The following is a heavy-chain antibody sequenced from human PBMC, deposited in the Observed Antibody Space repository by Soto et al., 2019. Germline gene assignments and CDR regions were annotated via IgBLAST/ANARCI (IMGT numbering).Heavy chain of an antibody. J-gene: IGHJ6*02. Sequence: GGSLRLSCAASGFTFSSYAMSWVRQAPGKGLEWVSAISGSGGSTYYADSVKGRFTISRDNSKNTLYLQMNSLRAEDTAVYYCANRPRTKVVPAPVGMDVWGQGTTVTVSS. CDR2: ISGSGGST. V-gene: IGHV3-23*01. D-gene: IGHD2-2*01. CDR1: GFTFSSYA. CDR3: ANRPRTKVVPAPVGMDV.